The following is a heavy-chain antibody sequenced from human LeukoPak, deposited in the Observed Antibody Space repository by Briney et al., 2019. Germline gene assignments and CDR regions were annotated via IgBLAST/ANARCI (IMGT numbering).Heavy chain of an antibody. CDR3: ARPGGYAFDM. Sequence: PGTSLRLSCAASGFNFRTYAFHWVRQAPSKGPEWMAFITYDGSDTYYADSVQGRFTLSRDNSQNTLYLQMNSLRAADTAVYYCARPGGYAFDMWGQGTMVTVSS. CDR1: GFNFRTYA. CDR2: ITYDGSDT. J-gene: IGHJ3*02. D-gene: IGHD3-10*01. V-gene: IGHV3-30*04.